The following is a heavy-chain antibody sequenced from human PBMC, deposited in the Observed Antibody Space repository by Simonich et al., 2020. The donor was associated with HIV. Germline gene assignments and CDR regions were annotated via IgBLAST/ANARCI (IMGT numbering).Heavy chain of an antibody. CDR1: GGSFSGHY. V-gene: IGHV4-34*12. D-gene: IGHD3-10*01. CDR2: IIHDGMP. CDR3: ARHVSNYYGSGTYYKRGVWFDP. Sequence: QVQLQQWGAGLLKPSETLSLTCAVYGGSFSGHYWSWIRQPPGKGLEWLGEIIHDGMPNDNPSLKSRVSIFVATPKNQCSLRLSSLTAADTAVYYCARHVSNYYGSGTYYKRGVWFDPWGQGTLVTVSS. J-gene: IGHJ5*02.